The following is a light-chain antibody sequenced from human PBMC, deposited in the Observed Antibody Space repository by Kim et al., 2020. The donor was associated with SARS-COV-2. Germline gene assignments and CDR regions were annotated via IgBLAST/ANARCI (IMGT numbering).Light chain of an antibody. J-gene: IGKJ5*01. CDR2: LGS. CDR1: QSLLHSSGYTY. V-gene: IGKV2-28*01. CDR3: MQAVQTPSIT. Sequence: DIVMTQSPLSLPVTPGEPASISCRSSQSLLHSSGYTYLDWFLQRPGQSPQLLIYLGSTRASGVPDRFSGSGSGTDFTLKISRVEAEDVGVYYCMQAVQTPSITFGQGTRLEIK.